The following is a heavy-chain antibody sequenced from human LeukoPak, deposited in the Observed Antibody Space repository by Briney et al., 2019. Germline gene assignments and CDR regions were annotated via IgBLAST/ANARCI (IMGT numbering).Heavy chain of an antibody. CDR3: ARLPIMVGAPRHFQD. Sequence: PSETLSLTCTVSGGSISSYYWGWIRQPPGKGLEWIASIYYRGSTYDNPSLKSRVTISLDTSKNQFSLKLSSVTAADTAVYYCARLPIMVGAPRHFQDWGQGTLVIVSS. D-gene: IGHD1-26*01. CDR2: IYYRGST. V-gene: IGHV4-39*01. CDR1: GGSISSYY. J-gene: IGHJ1*01.